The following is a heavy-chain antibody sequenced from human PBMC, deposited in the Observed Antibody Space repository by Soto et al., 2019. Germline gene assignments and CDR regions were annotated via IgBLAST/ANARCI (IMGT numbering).Heavy chain of an antibody. Sequence: GGSLRLSCAASGFTFSSYAMHWVRQAPGKGLEWVAVISYDGSNKYYADSVKGRFTISRDNSKNTLYLQMNSLRAEDTAVYYCARDLRPVLLWFGELVYWGQGTLVTVSS. D-gene: IGHD3-10*01. CDR3: ARDLRPVLLWFGELVY. J-gene: IGHJ4*02. CDR2: ISYDGSNK. CDR1: GFTFSSYA. V-gene: IGHV3-30-3*01.